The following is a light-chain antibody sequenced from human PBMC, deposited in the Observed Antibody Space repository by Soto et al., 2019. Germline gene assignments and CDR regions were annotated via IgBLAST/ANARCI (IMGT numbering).Light chain of an antibody. CDR1: QSVSSN. J-gene: IGKJ1*01. CDR2: GAS. V-gene: IGKV3-15*01. Sequence: MYLSPATLSVSTGERATLSCRASQSVSSNLAWYQQKPGQAPRLLIYGASTRATGIPARFSGSGSGTEFTLTISSLQSEDFAVYYCQQYNNLPQTFGQVTNVAIK. CDR3: QQYNNLPQT.